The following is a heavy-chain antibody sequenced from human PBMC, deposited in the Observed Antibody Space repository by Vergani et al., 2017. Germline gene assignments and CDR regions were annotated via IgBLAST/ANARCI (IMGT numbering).Heavy chain of an antibody. V-gene: IGHV3-53*01. J-gene: IGHJ4*02. CDR3: ATDWPGWWLLLYY. Sequence: EVQLVESGGGLIQPGGSLRLSCAASGFTVSSNYMSWVRQAPGKGLEWVAVIYSGGSTYYAYPVKGRFTISRDNAKNSLYLQMNSLRAEDTAVYYCATDWPGWWLLLYYWGQGTLVTVSS. D-gene: IGHD6-19*01. CDR1: GFTVSSNY. CDR2: IYSGGST.